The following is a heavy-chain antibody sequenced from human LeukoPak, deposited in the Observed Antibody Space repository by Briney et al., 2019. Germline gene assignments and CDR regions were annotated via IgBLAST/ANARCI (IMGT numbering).Heavy chain of an antibody. D-gene: IGHD3-10*01. Sequence: GGSLRLSCAASGFTFSNSWINWVRQALGKGLEWVANIKPDGSQTYYLDSVKGRFTVSRDNARHSAYLQMNSLRAEDTAVYYCFGSGSCSYWDQGTQVTVSS. CDR1: GFTFSNSW. CDR2: IKPDGSQT. V-gene: IGHV3-7*01. CDR3: FGSGSCSY. J-gene: IGHJ4*02.